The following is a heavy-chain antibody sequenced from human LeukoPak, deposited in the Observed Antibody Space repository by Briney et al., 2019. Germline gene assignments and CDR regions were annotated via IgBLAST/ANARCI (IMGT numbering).Heavy chain of an antibody. Sequence: ASVKVSCKASGYTFTSYYMHWVRQAPGQGLEWMGWMNPNSGNTGYAQKFQGRVTMTRNTSISTAYMELSSLRSEDTAVYYCARGPRWSPIGYWGQGTLVTVSS. J-gene: IGHJ4*02. V-gene: IGHV1-8*02. CDR3: ARGPRWSPIGY. CDR2: MNPNSGNT. CDR1: GYTFTSYY.